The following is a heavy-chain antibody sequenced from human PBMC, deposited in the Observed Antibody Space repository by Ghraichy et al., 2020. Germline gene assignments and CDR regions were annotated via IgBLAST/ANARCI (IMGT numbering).Heavy chain of an antibody. CDR3: ARAPVTDAFDI. J-gene: IGHJ3*02. CDR2: IYSGGST. Sequence: GGSLRLSCAASGFTVSSNYMSWVRQAPGKGLEWVSVIYSGGSTYYADSVKGRFTISRDNSKNTLYLQMNSLRAEDTAVYYCARAPVTDAFDIWGQGRMVTVPS. V-gene: IGHV3-53*01. D-gene: IGHD4-17*01. CDR1: GFTVSSNY.